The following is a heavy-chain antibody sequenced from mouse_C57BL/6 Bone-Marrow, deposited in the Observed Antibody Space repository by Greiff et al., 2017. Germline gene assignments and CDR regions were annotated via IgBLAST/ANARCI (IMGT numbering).Heavy chain of an antibody. J-gene: IGHJ3*01. CDR2: INPNNGGT. CDR1: GYTFTDYY. CDR3: ERDYYDYDGFAY. V-gene: IGHV1-26*01. Sequence: EVQLQQSGPGLVKPGASVKISCKASGYTFTDYYMNWVKQSPGKSLEWIGDINPNNGGTSYNQKFKGKATLTVDKSSSTAYMELRSLTSDDSAVYYCERDYYDYDGFAYWGQGTLVTVSA. D-gene: IGHD2-4*01.